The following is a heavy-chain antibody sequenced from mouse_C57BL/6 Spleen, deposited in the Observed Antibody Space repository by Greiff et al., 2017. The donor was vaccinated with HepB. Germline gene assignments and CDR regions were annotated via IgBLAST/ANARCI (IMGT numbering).Heavy chain of an antibody. Sequence: QQSCKASGYTFTSYWMHWVKQRPIQGLEWIGNIDPSDSETHYNQKFKDKATLTVDKSSSTAYMQLSSLTSEDSAVYYCARRGTLDYWGQGTTLTVSS. D-gene: IGHD3-1*01. J-gene: IGHJ2*01. CDR1: GYTFTSYW. CDR2: IDPSDSET. V-gene: IGHV1-52*01. CDR3: ARRGTLDY.